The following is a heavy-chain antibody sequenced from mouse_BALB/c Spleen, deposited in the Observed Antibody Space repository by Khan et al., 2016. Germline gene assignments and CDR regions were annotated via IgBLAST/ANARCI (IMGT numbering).Heavy chain of an antibody. CDR1: GYSFTSYY. J-gene: IGHJ1*01. CDR3: ARGPYGYDWYFDV. CDR2: IFPGSGNT. D-gene: IGHD2-2*01. V-gene: IGHV1-66*01. Sequence: QVQLQQSGPELVKPGASVKISCKASGYSFTSYYIHWVKQRPGQGLEWIGWIFPGSGNTKYNEKFKGKATLTADTSSSTAYMQLSSLTSEDSAVYFCARGPYGYDWYFDVWGAGTTVTVSS.